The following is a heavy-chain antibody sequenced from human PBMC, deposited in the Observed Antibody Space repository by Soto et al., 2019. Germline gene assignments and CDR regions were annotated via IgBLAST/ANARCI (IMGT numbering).Heavy chain of an antibody. CDR3: ASDMSTS. D-gene: IGHD3-16*01. CDR2: MNPNSGHT. Sequence: QVQLVQSGAEVKKPGASVKVSCKASGYTFTSHDINWMRQTTGQGLEWMGWMNPNSGHTNPAQKVQGRVTMTRDTSINTADIELTNLRSEDTAIYYCASDMSTSWGQGTLVTVSS. J-gene: IGHJ5*02. CDR1: GYTFTSHD. V-gene: IGHV1-8*01.